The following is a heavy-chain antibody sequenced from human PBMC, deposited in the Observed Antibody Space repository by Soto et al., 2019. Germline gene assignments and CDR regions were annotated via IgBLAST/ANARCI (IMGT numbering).Heavy chain of an antibody. Sequence: GSLRLSCSASGFTFSSYAMHWVRQAPGKGLEYVSAISSNGGSTYYADSVKGRFTISRDNSKNTLYLQMSSLKAEDTAVYYCVRDGASEPHPPIRYWGQGTLVTVSS. CDR1: GFTFSSYA. CDR3: VRDGASEPHPPIRY. CDR2: ISSNGGST. J-gene: IGHJ4*02. V-gene: IGHV3-64D*08.